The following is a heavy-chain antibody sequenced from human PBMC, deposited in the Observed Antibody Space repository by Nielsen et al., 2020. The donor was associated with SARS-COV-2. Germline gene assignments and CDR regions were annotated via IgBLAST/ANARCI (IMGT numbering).Heavy chain of an antibody. D-gene: IGHD3-16*02. CDR2: TYYRSKWYN. V-gene: IGHV6-1*01. CDR1: GDSVSSNSAA. Sequence: SQTLSLTCAISGDSVSSNSAAWNWIRQSPSRGLEWLGRTYYRSKWYNDYAVSVKSRITINPDTSKNQFSLQLNSVTPEDTAVYYCARGRLYSFGGVIARYFDYWGQGTLVTVSS. CDR3: ARGRLYSFGGVIARYFDY. J-gene: IGHJ4*02.